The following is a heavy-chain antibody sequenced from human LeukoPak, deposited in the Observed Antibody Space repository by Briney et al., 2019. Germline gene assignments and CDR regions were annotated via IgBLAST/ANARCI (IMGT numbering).Heavy chain of an antibody. CDR2: INHSGST. J-gene: IGHJ1*01. Sequence: SETLSLTCAVSGGSISSSNWWSWVRPPPGKGLEWIGEINHSGSTNSNPSLKSRVTVSVDTSKNLFSLKLSSVTAADTAVYYCARRLLGYCSGGSCYSGYFQHWGQGTLVTVSS. CDR1: GGSISSSNW. D-gene: IGHD2-15*01. V-gene: IGHV4-4*02. CDR3: ARRLLGYCSGGSCYSGYFQH.